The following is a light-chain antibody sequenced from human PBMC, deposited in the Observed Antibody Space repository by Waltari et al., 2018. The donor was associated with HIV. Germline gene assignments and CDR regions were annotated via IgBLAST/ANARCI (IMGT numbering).Light chain of an antibody. Sequence: QSVLTQPPSASGTPGQRVTIPCSGSSPNLARNTVNWYQQLPGTAPQRLIYSNTQRAAGVPDRFSGSKSGTSASRAISGLQSEDEADYYCAAWDDSLNGPYVFGTGTKVTVL. V-gene: IGLV1-44*01. CDR3: AAWDDSLNGPYV. J-gene: IGLJ1*01. CDR2: SNT. CDR1: SPNLARNT.